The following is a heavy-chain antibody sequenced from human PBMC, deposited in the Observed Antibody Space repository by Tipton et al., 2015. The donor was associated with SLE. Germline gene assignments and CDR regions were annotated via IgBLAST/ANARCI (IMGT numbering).Heavy chain of an antibody. V-gene: IGHV3-48*03. CDR2: ISISGDTI. D-gene: IGHD1-26*01. CDR1: GFTFGTYE. J-gene: IGHJ4*02. CDR3: VANSQWDLPASPRF. Sequence: GSLRLSCAASGFTFGTYEFNWVRQAPGKGLEWISYISISGDTIYYGDSVRGRVTISRDNAKNSLLLQMNGLRAEDTAVYYCVANSQWDLPASPRFWGRGTLVTVSS.